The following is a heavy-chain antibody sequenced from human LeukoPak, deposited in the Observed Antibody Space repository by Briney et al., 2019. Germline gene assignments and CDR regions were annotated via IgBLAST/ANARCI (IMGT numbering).Heavy chain of an antibody. V-gene: IGHV3-7*03. CDR2: IKQDGSEK. CDR1: GFTFSNAW. Sequence: GGSLRLSCAASGFTFSNAWMTWVRQAPGKGLEWVANIKQDGSEKYYVDSVKGRFTISRDNAKNSLYLQMNSLRAEDTAVYYCARVGNYYDSSGYYLSFDYWGQGTLVTVSS. D-gene: IGHD3-22*01. CDR3: ARVGNYYDSSGYYLSFDY. J-gene: IGHJ4*02.